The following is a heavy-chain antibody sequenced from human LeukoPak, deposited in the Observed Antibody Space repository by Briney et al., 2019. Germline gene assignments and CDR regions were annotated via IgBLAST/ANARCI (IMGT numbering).Heavy chain of an antibody. CDR3: ARGADSGYENLVY. J-gene: IGHJ4*02. V-gene: IGHV3-48*02. Sequence: GGSLRLSCAASGFTFSRYSMNWVRQAPGKGLEWVSYISSSSSTIYYAGSVKGRFTISRDNAKNSLDLQMSSLRDEDTAVYYCARGADSGYENLVYWGQGTLVTVSS. D-gene: IGHD5-12*01. CDR1: GFTFSRYS. CDR2: ISSSSSTI.